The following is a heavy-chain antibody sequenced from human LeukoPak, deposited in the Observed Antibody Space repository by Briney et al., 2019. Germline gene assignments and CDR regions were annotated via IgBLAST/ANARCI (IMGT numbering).Heavy chain of an antibody. CDR3: VTDITMVRGGS. J-gene: IGHJ4*02. D-gene: IGHD3-10*01. CDR2: MTDDGKKI. Sequence: GGSLRLSCAASGFAFSSNAMHWVRQAPGKGMEWVADMTDDGKKINYADSVKGRFAISRDNSKNTLYLQRNSLRPEDTAIYYCVTDITMVRGGSWGQGTLVTVSS. V-gene: IGHV3-30*09. CDR1: GFAFSSNA.